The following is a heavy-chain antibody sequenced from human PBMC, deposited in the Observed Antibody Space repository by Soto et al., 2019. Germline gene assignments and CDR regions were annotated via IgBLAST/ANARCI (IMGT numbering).Heavy chain of an antibody. V-gene: IGHV4-59*08. J-gene: IGHJ6*02. CDR1: GGSISTYY. Sequence: QVQLQESGPGLVKPSETLSLTCTVSGGSISTYYWSWIRQPPGKGLEWIGYIYYSGSATYIPSLKSRVTISVDTSKNQFSLKLSSVTAADTAVYYCARHRYYYYGMDVWGQGTTVTVSS. CDR2: IYYSGSA. CDR3: ARHRYYYYGMDV.